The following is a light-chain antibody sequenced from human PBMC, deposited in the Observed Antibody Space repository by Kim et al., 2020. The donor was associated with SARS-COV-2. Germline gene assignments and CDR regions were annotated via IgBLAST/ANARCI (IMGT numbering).Light chain of an antibody. CDR2: DAS. CDR3: QQRTSWPTVT. J-gene: IGKJ4*01. V-gene: IGKV3-11*01. Sequence: EIVLTQSPATLSLSPGERATLSCRASQGISSYLAWYQQKPGQAPRLLIYDASNRATGIPARFSGSGSGTDFTLTISSLEPEDFAVYYCQQRTSWPTVTVGGETKVEIK. CDR1: QGISSY.